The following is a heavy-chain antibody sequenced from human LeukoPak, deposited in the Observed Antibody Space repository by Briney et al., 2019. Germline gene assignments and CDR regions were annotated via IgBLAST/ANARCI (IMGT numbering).Heavy chain of an antibody. CDR3: AKGGSLSIVGATSWFDP. J-gene: IGHJ5*02. D-gene: IGHD1-26*01. V-gene: IGHV3-9*01. CDR1: GFTFDDYA. CDR2: ISWNSGST. Sequence: GGSLRLSCAASGFTFDDYAMHWVRQAPGKGLEWVSGISWNSGSTGYADSVKGRFTISRDNAKNSLYLQMNSLRAEDTALYYCAKGGSLSIVGATSWFDPWGQGTLVTVSS.